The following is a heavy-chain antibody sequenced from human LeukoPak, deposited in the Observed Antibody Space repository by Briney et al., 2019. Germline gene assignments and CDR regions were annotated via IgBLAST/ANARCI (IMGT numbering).Heavy chain of an antibody. D-gene: IGHD6-25*01. Sequence: GGSLRLSCAASGVTFSSYSMNWGRRAPGRGLEGFSSISSSSSYIYYADSVKGRFTISRDNAKNSLYLQMNSLRAEDTAVYYCARAGGPSDYWGQGTLVTVSS. J-gene: IGHJ4*02. V-gene: IGHV3-21*01. CDR3: ARAGGPSDY. CDR1: GVTFSSYS. CDR2: ISSSSSYI.